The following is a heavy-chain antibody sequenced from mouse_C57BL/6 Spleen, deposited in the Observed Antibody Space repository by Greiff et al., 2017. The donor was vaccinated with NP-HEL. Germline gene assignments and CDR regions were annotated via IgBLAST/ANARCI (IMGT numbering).Heavy chain of an antibody. Sequence: VQLQQSGPELVKPGASVKISCKASGYTFTDYYMNWVKQSHGKSLEWIGDINPNNGGTSYNQKFKGKATLTVDKSSSTAYMELRSLTSEDSAVYYCARGDYGSRALFAYWGQGTLVTVSA. CDR3: ARGDYGSRALFAY. D-gene: IGHD1-1*01. CDR1: GYTFTDYY. V-gene: IGHV1-26*01. J-gene: IGHJ3*01. CDR2: INPNNGGT.